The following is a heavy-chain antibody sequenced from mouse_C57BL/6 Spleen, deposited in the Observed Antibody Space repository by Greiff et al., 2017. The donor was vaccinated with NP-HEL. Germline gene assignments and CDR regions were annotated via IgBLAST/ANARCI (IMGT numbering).Heavy chain of an antibody. J-gene: IGHJ2*01. Sequence: EVQLQQSGAELVRPGASVKLSCTASGFNIKDYYMHWVKQRPEQGLEWIGRIDPEDGDTEYAPKFQGKATMTADTSSNTAYLQLSSLTSEDTAVYYCTTIIYYDYDGGYFDYWGQGTTLTVSS. D-gene: IGHD2-4*01. V-gene: IGHV14-1*01. CDR3: TTIIYYDYDGGYFDY. CDR2: IDPEDGDT. CDR1: GFNIKDYY.